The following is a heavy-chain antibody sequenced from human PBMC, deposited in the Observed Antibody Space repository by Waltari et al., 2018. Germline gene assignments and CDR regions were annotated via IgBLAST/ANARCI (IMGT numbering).Heavy chain of an antibody. CDR3: AASGSYYLIDY. Sequence: EVQLVESGGGLVQPGGSLRLSCAASGFTFSSYDMHWVRQATGKGLEWVSAIGTAGDTYYPGSVKGRFTISRDNSKNTLYLQMNSLRAEDTAVYYCAASGSYYLIDYWGQGTLVTVSS. V-gene: IGHV3-13*01. J-gene: IGHJ4*02. D-gene: IGHD1-26*01. CDR1: GFTFSSYD. CDR2: IGTAGDT.